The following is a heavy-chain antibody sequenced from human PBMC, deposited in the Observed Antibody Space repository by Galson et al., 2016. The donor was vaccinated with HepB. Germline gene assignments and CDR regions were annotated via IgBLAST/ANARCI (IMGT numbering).Heavy chain of an antibody. V-gene: IGHV3-30*18. CDR1: GFTFSPYG. CDR2: ISYDGSNE. J-gene: IGHJ6*02. CDR3: AKDKSMAVVGRGNYYFYGMDV. D-gene: IGHD6-19*01. Sequence: SLRLSCAASGFTFSPYGMHWVRQAPGKGLGWVAAISYDGSNEYYGDSVQGRFTISRENSKSRLFLQMSSLRAEDTAVYYCAKDKSMAVVGRGNYYFYGMDVWGQGTTVTVSS.